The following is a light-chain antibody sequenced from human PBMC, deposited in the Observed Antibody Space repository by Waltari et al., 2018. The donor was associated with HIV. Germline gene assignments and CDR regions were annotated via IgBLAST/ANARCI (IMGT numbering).Light chain of an antibody. CDR3: QQVNTYPLT. CDR1: KDISTY. V-gene: IGKV1-9*01. J-gene: IGKJ3*01. Sequence: DFQLTQSPSYLPESVAERVLIPCRASKDISTYLACYQQKPGKAPELLIYSASTLQSGVPSRFSGGGSGPEFTLTISSLQPEDSATYFCQQVNTYPLTFGPGTKVDIK. CDR2: SAS.